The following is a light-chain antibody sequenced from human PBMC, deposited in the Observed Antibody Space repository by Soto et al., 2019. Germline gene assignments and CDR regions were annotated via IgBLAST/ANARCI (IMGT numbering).Light chain of an antibody. CDR3: SSYTSSSTYWV. CDR1: SSDVGGYNY. J-gene: IGLJ3*02. V-gene: IGLV2-14*01. CDR2: EVS. Sequence: QFALTQPASVSGSPGQSITISCTGTSSDVGGYNYVSWYQQHPGKAPKLMIYEVSNRPSGVSNRFSGSKSGNTASLTISGLQAEDEADYYCSSYTSSSTYWVFGGGTKLTAL.